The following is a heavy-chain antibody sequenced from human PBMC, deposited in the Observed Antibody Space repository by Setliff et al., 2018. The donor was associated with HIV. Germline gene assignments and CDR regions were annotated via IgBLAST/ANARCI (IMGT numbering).Heavy chain of an antibody. J-gene: IGHJ3*02. CDR1: GGSISNHY. CDR3: ARDYYGSGTLGAFDI. CDR2: IFYSGNT. D-gene: IGHD3-10*01. Sequence: PSETLSLTCTVSGGSISNHYWSWIRQPPEKGLEWIGSIFYSGNTNYNPSLKSRVTISVDKSKKQFSLKLSSVTAADTAVYYCARDYYGSGTLGAFDIWGQGTMVTVSS. V-gene: IGHV4-59*11.